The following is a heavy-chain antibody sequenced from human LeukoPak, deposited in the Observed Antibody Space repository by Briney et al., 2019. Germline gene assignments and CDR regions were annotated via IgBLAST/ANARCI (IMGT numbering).Heavy chain of an antibody. CDR1: GFTVSSNY. J-gene: IGHJ4*02. V-gene: IGHV3-53*01. Sequence: GGSLRLSCAASGFTVSSNYMSWVRQAPGKGLEWVSVIYSGGSTYYADSVKGRFTISRDNSKNTLYLQMNSLRAEDTAVYYCARDSAGYYDSSGYYDYWGQGALVTVSS. CDR2: IYSGGST. CDR3: ARDSAGYYDSSGYYDY. D-gene: IGHD3-22*01.